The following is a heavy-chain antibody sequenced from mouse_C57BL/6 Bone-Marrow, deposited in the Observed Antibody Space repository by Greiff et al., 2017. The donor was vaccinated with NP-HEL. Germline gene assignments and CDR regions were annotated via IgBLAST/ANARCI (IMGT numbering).Heavy chain of an antibody. V-gene: IGHV1-52*01. J-gene: IGHJ1*03. D-gene: IGHD1-1*01. Sequence: VQLQQPGAELVRPGSSVKLSCKASGYTFTSYWMHWVKQRPIQGLEWIGNIDPSDSETHYNQKFKDKATLTVDKSSSTAYMQLSSLTSEDSAVYYCASKDGSSFYWYFDVWGTGTTVTVSS. CDR1: GYTFTSYW. CDR3: ASKDGSSFYWYFDV. CDR2: IDPSDSET.